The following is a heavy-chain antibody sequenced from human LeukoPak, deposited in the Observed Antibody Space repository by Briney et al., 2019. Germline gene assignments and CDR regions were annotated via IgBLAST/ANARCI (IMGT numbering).Heavy chain of an antibody. Sequence: SETLSLTCTVSGASITSYYWNWIRQPPGKGLEWIGYFYYSGSDNYNPSLKSRITIPVDTSKNQFSLNLSSVTAADTAVYYCVRGYCSGATCYHFDYWGQGTLVTVS. J-gene: IGHJ4*02. D-gene: IGHD2-15*01. V-gene: IGHV4-59*01. CDR2: FYYSGSD. CDR1: GASITSYY. CDR3: VRGYCSGATCYHFDY.